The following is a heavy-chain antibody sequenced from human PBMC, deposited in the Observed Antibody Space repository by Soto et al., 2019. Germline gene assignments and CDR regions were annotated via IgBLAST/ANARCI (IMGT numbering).Heavy chain of an antibody. CDR1: GFTFSSYG. D-gene: IGHD1-26*01. V-gene: IGHV3-30*18. CDR3: AEDLGVGVTRRPQYDFDY. CDR2: ISYDGSNK. Sequence: QVQLVESGGGVVQPGRSLRLSCAASGFTFSSYGMHWVRQAPGKGLEWVAVISYDGSNKYYADSVKDRFTISRNNSEITLYLQMNGLRAEDTVVYYCAEDLGVGVTRRPQYDFDYWCQGTLVTVS. J-gene: IGHJ4*02.